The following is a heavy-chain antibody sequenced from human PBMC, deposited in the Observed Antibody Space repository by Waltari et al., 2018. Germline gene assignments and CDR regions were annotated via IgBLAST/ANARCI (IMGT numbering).Heavy chain of an antibody. D-gene: IGHD2-15*01. Sequence: QVHMVESGGGVVQPGRSLQLSCVASGFTLTKSSIHWVRQTPGKGLEWVALILYDGSENHYADSVRGRFTISRDTFKNTVYLQMNSLRPEDTAVYYCARVATKFCSGGFCHHWGQGTLVTVSS. CDR1: GFTLTKSS. V-gene: IGHV3-30*19. CDR3: ARVATKFCSGGFCHH. J-gene: IGHJ1*01. CDR2: ILYDGSEN.